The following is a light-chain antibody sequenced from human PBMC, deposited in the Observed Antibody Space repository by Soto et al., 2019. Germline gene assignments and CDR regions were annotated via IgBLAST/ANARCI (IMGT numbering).Light chain of an antibody. V-gene: IGKV3-15*01. CDR1: QSVSSN. J-gene: IGKJ1*01. CDR2: GAS. CDR3: KLYHNWPGT. Sequence: EIVLTQHPATLSVSPGERATISCRASQSVSSNLAWYQQKPGQDPRLLIYGASTRATGIPARFSGIGSGTEFTLTISSIQSEDFAVYYCKLYHNWPGTCGQGTKVEIK.